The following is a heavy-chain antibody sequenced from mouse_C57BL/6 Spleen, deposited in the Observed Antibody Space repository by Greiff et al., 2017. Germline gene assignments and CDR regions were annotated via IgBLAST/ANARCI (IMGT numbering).Heavy chain of an antibody. CDR3: ARAIDY. CDR1: GYSITRGYY. Sequence: VQLKESGPGLVKPSQSLTLSCSVSGYSITRGYYWKWIRQFPGNQLEWMGFITYDSNNNYNPSLKNRSTIARDTSKNQFFLKLNAVTAEDTATYYCARAIDYWGQGTTLTVSS. V-gene: IGHV3-6*01. CDR2: ITYDSNN. J-gene: IGHJ2*01.